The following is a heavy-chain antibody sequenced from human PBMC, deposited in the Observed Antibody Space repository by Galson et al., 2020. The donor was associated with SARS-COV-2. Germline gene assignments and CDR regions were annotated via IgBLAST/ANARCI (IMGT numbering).Heavy chain of an antibody. Sequence: LECIGYISCNGRTYYNPSLKSRVTTSVDTSKNQFSLNLSSVTAADTAMYYCARVLDPSGYASGHDYW. CDR3: ARVLDPSGYASGHDYW. V-gene: IGHV4-30-4*01. CDR2: ISCNGRT. D-gene: IGHD3-22*01. J-gene: IGHJ2*01.